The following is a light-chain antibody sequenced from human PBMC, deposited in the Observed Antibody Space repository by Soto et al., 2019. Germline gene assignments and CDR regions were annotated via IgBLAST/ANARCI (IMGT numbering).Light chain of an antibody. J-gene: IGLJ1*01. CDR2: EGS. CDR3: CSYAGSSLYV. CDR1: SSDVGSHNP. V-gene: IGLV2-23*01. Sequence: QSVLTQPASVSGSPGQSITISCTGTSSDVGSHNPVSWYQQHPGKAPKLMIYEGSKRPSGVSNRFSGTKSGNTASLTISGLQAEDEADYYCCSYAGSSLYVFGTGTKVTVL.